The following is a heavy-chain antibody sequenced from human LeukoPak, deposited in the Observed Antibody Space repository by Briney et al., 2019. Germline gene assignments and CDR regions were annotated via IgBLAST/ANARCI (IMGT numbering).Heavy chain of an antibody. CDR2: ISYDGSNK. CDR3: AKRLSALRYFDWSD. Sequence: GGSLRLSCAASGFTFSSYAMHWVRQAPGKGLEWVAVISYDGSNKYYADSVKGRFTISRDNSKNTLYLQMNSLRAEDTAVYYCAKRLSALRYFDWSDWGQGTLVTVSS. V-gene: IGHV3-30*04. CDR1: GFTFSSYA. J-gene: IGHJ4*02. D-gene: IGHD3-9*01.